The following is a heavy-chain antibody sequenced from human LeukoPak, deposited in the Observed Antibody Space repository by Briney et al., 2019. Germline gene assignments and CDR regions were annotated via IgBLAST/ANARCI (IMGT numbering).Heavy chain of an antibody. J-gene: IGHJ5*02. CDR1: GGSFSGYY. Sequence: SETLSLTCAVYGGSFSGYYWSWIRQPPGKGLEWIGEINHSGSTNYNPSLKSRVTISVDTSKNQFSLKLSSVTAADTAVYYCARRRVMAVWRNWFDPWGQGTLVTVSS. CDR3: ARRRVMAVWRNWFDP. D-gene: IGHD3-16*01. CDR2: INHSGST. V-gene: IGHV4-34*01.